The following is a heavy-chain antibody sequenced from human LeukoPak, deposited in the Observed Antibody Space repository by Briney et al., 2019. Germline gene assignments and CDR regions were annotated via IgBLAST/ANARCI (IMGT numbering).Heavy chain of an antibody. D-gene: IGHD3-16*01. CDR1: GFTFSSYE. CDR2: ISWDGSGT. CDR3: CRGELPTYYFDY. Sequence: PGGSLRLSCAASGFTFSSYEMNWVRQAPGKGLEWVSLISWDGSGTYYADSVKGRFTISRDNSKNSLYLQMNSLRAEDTALYYCCRGELPTYYFDYWGQGTLVTVSS. J-gene: IGHJ4*02. V-gene: IGHV3-43*02.